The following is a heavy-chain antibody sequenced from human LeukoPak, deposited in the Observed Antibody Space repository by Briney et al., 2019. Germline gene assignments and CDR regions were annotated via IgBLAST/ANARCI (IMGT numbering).Heavy chain of an antibody. D-gene: IGHD3-22*01. CDR1: GNYW. CDR3: ARVAAVTMIVVAHFDY. V-gene: IGHV3-74*01. Sequence: GGSLRLSCAASGNYWMHWVRQAPGKGLVWVSHINSDGSWTSYADSVKGRFTISKDNSKNTLYLQMNSLRAEDTAVYYCARVAAVTMIVVAHFDYWGQGTLVTVSS. CDR2: INSDGSWT. J-gene: IGHJ4*02.